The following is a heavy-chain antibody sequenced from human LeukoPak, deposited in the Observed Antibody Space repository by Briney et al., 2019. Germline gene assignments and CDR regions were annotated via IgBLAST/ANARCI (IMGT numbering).Heavy chain of an antibody. CDR2: TYTDGYT. V-gene: IGHV3-53*05. D-gene: IGHD2-15*01. CDR3: ARVGGSRGAALDY. Sequence: GGSLRLSCAASGFIVNTNYMSWVRQAPGKGLEWVSVTYTDGYTYYADSVTGRFTISRDNSKNTMSLQMNNLRAEDTAVYYCARVGGSRGAALDYWGQGILVTVSS. CDR1: GFIVNTNY. J-gene: IGHJ4*02.